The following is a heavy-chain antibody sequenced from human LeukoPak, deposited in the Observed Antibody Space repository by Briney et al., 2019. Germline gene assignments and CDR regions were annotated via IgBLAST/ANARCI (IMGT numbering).Heavy chain of an antibody. D-gene: IGHD1-7*01. V-gene: IGHV3-23*01. J-gene: IGHJ4*02. Sequence: GGSLRLSCAASGFTFNSYAMSWVRQAPGKGLEWASAISGTGAGTYYADSVKGRFTISRDNSKNTLYLQMNSLRAEDTAVHYCAKEGGTGTRFDYWGQGTLVTVSS. CDR2: ISGTGAGT. CDR1: GFTFNSYA. CDR3: AKEGGTGTRFDY.